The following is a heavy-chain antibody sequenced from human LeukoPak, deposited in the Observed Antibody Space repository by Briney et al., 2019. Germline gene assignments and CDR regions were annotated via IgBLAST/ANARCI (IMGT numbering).Heavy chain of an antibody. CDR1: GFTFGDYA. Sequence: GGSLRLSCAASGFTFGDYAMHWVRQAPGKGLEWVSGISWNSGSIGYADSVKGRFTISRDNAKNSLYLQMNSLRAEDTALYYCAKAVVVAATRPDYYYGMDVWGQGTTVTVSS. CDR3: AKAVVVAATRPDYYYGMDV. J-gene: IGHJ6*02. V-gene: IGHV3-9*01. CDR2: ISWNSGSI. D-gene: IGHD2-15*01.